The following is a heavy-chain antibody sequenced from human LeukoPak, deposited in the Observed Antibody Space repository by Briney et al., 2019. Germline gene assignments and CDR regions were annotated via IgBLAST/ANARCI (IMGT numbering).Heavy chain of an antibody. Sequence: EASVKVSCKASGYTFTSYDINWVRQATGQGLEWMGWMNPNSGNTGYAQKFQGWVTMTRDTSISTAYMELSRLRSDDTAVYYCARDCCPYSSGWYGMDVWGQGTTVTVSS. V-gene: IGHV1-8*01. CDR3: ARDCCPYSSGWYGMDV. D-gene: IGHD6-19*01. J-gene: IGHJ6*02. CDR2: MNPNSGNT. CDR1: GYTFTSYD.